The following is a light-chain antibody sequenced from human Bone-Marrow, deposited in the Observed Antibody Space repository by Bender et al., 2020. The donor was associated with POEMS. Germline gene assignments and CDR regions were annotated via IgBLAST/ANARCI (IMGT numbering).Light chain of an antibody. J-gene: IGLJ2*01. CDR1: SSDVGTYNL. CDR3: SSYAGRNNTI. V-gene: IGLV2-8*01. CDR2: EVT. Sequence: QSALTQSASVSGSPGQSITISCTGTSSDVGTYNLVSWYQQHPGKAPKLLIYEVTKRPSGVPDRFSGSKSGNTASLTVSGLQADDEADYYCSSYAGRNNTIFGGGTKLTVL.